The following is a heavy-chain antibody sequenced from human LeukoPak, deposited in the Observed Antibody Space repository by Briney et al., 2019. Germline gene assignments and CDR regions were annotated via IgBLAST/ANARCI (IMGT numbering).Heavy chain of an antibody. CDR1: GGSISSYY. CDR3: ARALNDYVWGSYPPPYYFDY. V-gene: IGHV4-59*01. Sequence: SETLSLTCTVSGGSISSYYWSWIRQPPGKGLEWIGYIYYSGSTNYNPSLKSRVTISVDTSKNQFSLKLSSVTAADTAVYYCARALNDYVWGSYPPPYYFDYWGQGTLVTVPS. D-gene: IGHD3-16*02. J-gene: IGHJ4*02. CDR2: IYYSGST.